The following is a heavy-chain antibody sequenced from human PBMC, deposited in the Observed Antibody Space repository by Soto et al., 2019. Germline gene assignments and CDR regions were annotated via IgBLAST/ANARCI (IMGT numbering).Heavy chain of an antibody. D-gene: IGHD4-17*01. CDR1: GYTFTSYA. J-gene: IGHJ5*02. CDR2: INAGNGNT. CDR3: ARDSSPSGGDYIIRWFDP. V-gene: IGHV1-3*01. Sequence: GASVKVSCKASGYTFTSYAMHWVRQAPGQRLEWMRWINAGNGNTKYSQKFQGRVTITRDTSASTAYMELSSLRSEDTAVYYCARDSSPSGGDYIIRWFDPWGQGTLVTVSS.